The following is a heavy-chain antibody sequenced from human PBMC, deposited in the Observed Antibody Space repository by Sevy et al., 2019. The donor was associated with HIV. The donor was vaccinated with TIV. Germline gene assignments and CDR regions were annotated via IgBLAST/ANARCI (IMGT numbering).Heavy chain of an antibody. CDR3: VREGVGGYSYSLDC. J-gene: IGHJ4*02. V-gene: IGHV3-7*01. Sequence: GGSLRLSCAASGFTFSSYWMSWVRQAPGKGLEWVGTMKEDGSERNYVDSVKGRFTISKDKAKISLYLQMNSLRAEDTAVYYCVREGVGGYSYSLDCWGQGTLVTVSS. D-gene: IGHD5-18*01. CDR1: GFTFSSYW. CDR2: MKEDGSER.